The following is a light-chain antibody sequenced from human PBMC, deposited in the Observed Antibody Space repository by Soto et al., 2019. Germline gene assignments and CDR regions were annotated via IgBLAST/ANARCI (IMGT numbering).Light chain of an antibody. V-gene: IGKV3D-20*01. CDR2: GAS. CDR1: QSVSSNY. Sequence: EIVLSQSPATLSLSLGEAATLSCGASQSVSSNYLAEYQQKPGLAPRLLIYGASSRATGIPDRFSGSGSGTDFTLTISRLEPEDSAVYYCQQYGTSPLTFGGGTKVDIK. CDR3: QQYGTSPLT. J-gene: IGKJ4*01.